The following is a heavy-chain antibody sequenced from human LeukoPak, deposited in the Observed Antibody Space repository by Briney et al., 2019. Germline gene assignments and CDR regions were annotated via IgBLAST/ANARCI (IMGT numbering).Heavy chain of an antibody. CDR2: IYTSGST. CDR1: GGSIRSYY. J-gene: IGHJ4*02. V-gene: IGHV4-4*07. Sequence: SETLSLTCTASGGSIRSYYWSWIRQPAGKGLEWIGRIYTSGSTNYNPSLKSRVTMSVDTSKNQFSLKLSSVTAADTAVYYCARDLPYGSGSYPDYWGQGTLVTASS. CDR3: ARDLPYGSGSYPDY. D-gene: IGHD3-10*01.